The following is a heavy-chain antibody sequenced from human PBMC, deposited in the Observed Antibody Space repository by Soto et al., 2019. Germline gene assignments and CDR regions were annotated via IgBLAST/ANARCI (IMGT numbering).Heavy chain of an antibody. CDR3: ASGNCCSSSCSYLAR. V-gene: IGHV4-31*03. J-gene: IGHJ2*01. CDR2: IYYSGTT. D-gene: IGHD2-2*01. CDR1: GGSISSGGSY. Sequence: QVQLQESGPGLVKPSQTLSLTCTVSGGSISSGGSYWSWIRQSPGKGLEWIGYIYYSGTTYYNPSLKSRVSISLDTSKNQFSLKLSSVTAADTAIYYCASGNCCSSSCSYLARWGRGTLVTVSS.